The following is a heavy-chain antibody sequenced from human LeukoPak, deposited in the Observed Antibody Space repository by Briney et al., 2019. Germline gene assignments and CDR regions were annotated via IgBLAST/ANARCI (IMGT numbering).Heavy chain of an antibody. Sequence: GGFLRLSCAASGFTFSSYGMHWVRQAPGKGLEWVAFIRYDGSNKYYADSVKGRFTISGDNSKKTLYLQMNSLRAEDTAVYYCAKEARDSGLLDYWGQGTLVTVSS. CDR1: GFTFSSYG. CDR3: AKEARDSGLLDY. CDR2: IRYDGSNK. J-gene: IGHJ4*02. D-gene: IGHD3-22*01. V-gene: IGHV3-30*02.